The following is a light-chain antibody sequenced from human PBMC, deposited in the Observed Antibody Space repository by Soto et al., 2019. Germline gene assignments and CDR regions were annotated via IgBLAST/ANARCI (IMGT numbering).Light chain of an antibody. CDR1: QTVSGSF. CDR3: QQYATSPIT. CDR2: AAS. V-gene: IGKV3-20*01. J-gene: IGKJ5*01. Sequence: EIVLTQSPATLSLSPGERATLSCRASQTVSGSFLAWYQQKPGQAPRLLIYAASSRATGTPDRFSGSGSGTDFTLIISRLEPEDFAVYYCQQYATSPITFGQGTRLEIK.